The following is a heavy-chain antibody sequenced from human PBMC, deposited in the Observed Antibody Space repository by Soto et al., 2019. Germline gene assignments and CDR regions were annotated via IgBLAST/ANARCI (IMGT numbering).Heavy chain of an antibody. J-gene: IGHJ4*02. V-gene: IGHV3-23*01. CDR3: AKLKPYYYDSTEDY. D-gene: IGHD3-22*01. CDR1: GFTFSSYA. Sequence: GSLRLSCAASGFTFSSYAMSWVRQAPGKGLEWVSAISGSGGSTYYADSVKGRFTISRDNSKNTLYLQMNSLRAEDTAVYYCAKLKPYYYDSTEDYWGQGTLVTRLL. CDR2: ISGSGGST.